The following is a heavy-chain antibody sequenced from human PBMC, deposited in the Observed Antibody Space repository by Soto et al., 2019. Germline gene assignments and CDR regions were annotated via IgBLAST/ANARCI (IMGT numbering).Heavy chain of an antibody. Sequence: EVQLVESGGGLVKPGGSLRLSCAASGFTFSSYSMNWVRQAPWKGLEWVSSISSSSSYIYYADSVKGRFTISRDNAKNSLYLQMNSLRSVDTAVYYCARDQPGYSYGYGLGYWGQGTLVTVSS. CDR2: ISSSSSYI. J-gene: IGHJ4*02. CDR1: GFTFSSYS. D-gene: IGHD5-18*01. CDR3: ARDQPGYSYGYGLGY. V-gene: IGHV3-21*01.